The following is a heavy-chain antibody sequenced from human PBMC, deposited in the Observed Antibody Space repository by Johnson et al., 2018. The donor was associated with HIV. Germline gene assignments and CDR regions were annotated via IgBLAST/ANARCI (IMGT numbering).Heavy chain of an antibody. CDR1: GFTFDDYG. J-gene: IGHJ3*02. D-gene: IGHD3-10*01. Sequence: VQLVESGGGVERPGGSLRLSCAASGFTFDDYGMSWVRQAPGKGLEWVSGINWNGGSTGYADSVKGRFTISSENAKNSLYLQMNSLKAGDTAVYYCARGRDYYGSIDAFDIWGQGTLVTVSS. CDR3: ARGRDYYGSIDAFDI. CDR2: INWNGGST. V-gene: IGHV3-20*04.